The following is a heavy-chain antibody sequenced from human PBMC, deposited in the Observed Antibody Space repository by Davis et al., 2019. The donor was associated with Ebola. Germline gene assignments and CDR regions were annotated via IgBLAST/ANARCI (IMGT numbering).Heavy chain of an antibody. J-gene: IGHJ5*02. V-gene: IGHV1-2*02. Sequence: ASVKVSCKASGYTFTGYYMHWVRQAPGQGLEWMGWINPNSGGTNYAQKFQGRVTMTRDTSISTAYMELSRLRSDDTAVYYCARDYVGSYNWFDPWGQGTLVTVSS. D-gene: IGHD3-10*01. CDR1: GYTFTGYY. CDR2: INPNSGGT. CDR3: ARDYVGSYNWFDP.